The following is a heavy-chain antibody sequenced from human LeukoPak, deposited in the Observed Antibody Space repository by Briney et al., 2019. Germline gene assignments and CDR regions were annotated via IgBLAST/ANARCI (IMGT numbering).Heavy chain of an antibody. V-gene: IGHV4-59*08. Sequence: SETLSLTCTVSGGSISSYYWSWIRQAPGKGLEWIGYIYDSGSTKYNPSLKSRVTVSVDTSKNQFSLKLSSVGAADTALYYCARHQGYSLTPFDCWGQGMLVTVSS. CDR1: GGSISSYY. CDR3: ARHQGYSLTPFDC. D-gene: IGHD3-22*01. CDR2: IYDSGST. J-gene: IGHJ4*02.